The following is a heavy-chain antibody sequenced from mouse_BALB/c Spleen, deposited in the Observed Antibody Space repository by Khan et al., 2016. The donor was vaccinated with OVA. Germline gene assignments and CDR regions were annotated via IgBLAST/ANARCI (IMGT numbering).Heavy chain of an antibody. V-gene: IGHV1S137*01. Sequence: QVQLKESGAELVRPGVSVKISCKGSGYTFTDFTMHWVKQSHAKSLEWIGVISTYYGDATYNQKFKGKATMTVDKASSTAYMELARLTSEDSAIXVGARGGGGNRFAYWGQGTLVTVSA. CDR1: GYTFTDFT. J-gene: IGHJ3*01. CDR3: ARGGGGNRFAY. CDR2: ISTYYGDA.